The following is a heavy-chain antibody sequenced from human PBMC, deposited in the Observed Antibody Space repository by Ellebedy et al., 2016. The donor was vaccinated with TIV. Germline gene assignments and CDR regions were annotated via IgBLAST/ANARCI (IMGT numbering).Heavy chain of an antibody. CDR1: GFSFRSYW. J-gene: IGHJ3*02. V-gene: IGHV3-7*03. CDR3: ATDGSYGDYLSPAHAFEM. CDR2: INQDGSKR. Sequence: GESLKISCAASGFSFRSYWMSWVRQAPGKGLEWVANINQDGSKRYYVDSVKGRFTISRDNAKTSLYLQMNSLRADDTAVYYCATDGSYGDYLSPAHAFEMWGQGTMVIVSS. D-gene: IGHD4-17*01.